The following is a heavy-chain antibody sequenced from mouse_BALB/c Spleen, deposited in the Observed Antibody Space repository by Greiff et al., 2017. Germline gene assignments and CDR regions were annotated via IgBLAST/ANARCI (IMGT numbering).Heavy chain of an antibody. J-gene: IGHJ3*01. CDR1: GFTFSDYY. CDR3: ARSYDYDGSPFAY. CDR2: ISDGGSYT. V-gene: IGHV5-4*02. Sequence: EVKVVESGGGLVKPGGSLKLSCAASGFTFSDYYMYWVRQTPEKRLEWVATISDGGSYTYYPDSVKGRFTISRDNAKNNLYLQMSSLKSEDTAMYYCARSYDYDGSPFAYWGQGTLVTVSA. D-gene: IGHD2-4*01.